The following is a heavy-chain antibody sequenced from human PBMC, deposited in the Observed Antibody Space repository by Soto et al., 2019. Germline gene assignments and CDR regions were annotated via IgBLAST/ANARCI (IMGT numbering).Heavy chain of an antibody. Sequence: HPGGSLRLSCAASGFTFSSYDMHWVRQATGKGLEWVSAIGTAGDTYYPGSVKGRFTISRENAKNSLYLQMNSLRAEDTAVYYCARAPKELLGLYYYYYGMDVWGRGTTVTVSS. CDR2: IGTAGDT. CDR1: GFTFSSYD. CDR3: ARAPKELLGLYYYYYGMDV. D-gene: IGHD1-26*01. J-gene: IGHJ6*02. V-gene: IGHV3-13*01.